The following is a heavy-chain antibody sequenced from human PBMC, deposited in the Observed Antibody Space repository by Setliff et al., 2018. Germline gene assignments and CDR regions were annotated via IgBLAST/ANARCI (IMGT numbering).Heavy chain of an antibody. V-gene: IGHV3-7*03. CDR2: IKQDGSEK. CDR1: GFTFDDYG. D-gene: IGHD6-19*01. CDR3: VTDPPGSGWSFDS. Sequence: GGSLRLSCAASGFTFDDYGMSWVRQAPGKGLEWVANIKQDGSEKSYVDSVKGRFTISRDNAKRSLYLQMNSLRVEETAVYYCVTDPPGSGWSFDSWGQGTLVTVSS. J-gene: IGHJ4*02.